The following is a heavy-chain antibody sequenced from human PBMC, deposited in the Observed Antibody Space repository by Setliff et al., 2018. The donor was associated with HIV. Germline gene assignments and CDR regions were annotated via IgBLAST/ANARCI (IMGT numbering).Heavy chain of an antibody. CDR2: IYSTGSS. CDR3: ARVQWDLLYVPDAFDI. Sequence: SETLSLTCTVSGGSLSSHYWSWIRQPPGKGLEWIGYIYSTGSSNYNPSLKSRVTISVDTSKNQFSLQLSSVTAADTAVYYCARVQWDLLYVPDAFDIWGQGIMVTVSS. J-gene: IGHJ3*02. CDR1: GGSLSSHY. D-gene: IGHD1-26*01. V-gene: IGHV4-59*11.